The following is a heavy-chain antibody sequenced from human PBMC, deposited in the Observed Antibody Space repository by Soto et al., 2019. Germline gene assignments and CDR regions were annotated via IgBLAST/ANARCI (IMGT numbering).Heavy chain of an antibody. Sequence: SETLSLTCTVSGGSISSYYWSWIRQPPGKGLEWIGYIYYSGSTNYNPSLKSRVTISVDTSKNQFSLKLSSVTAADTAVYYCARSARDRSSGSYYLNWFDPWGQGTLVTVYS. V-gene: IGHV4-59*01. CDR2: IYYSGST. CDR3: ARSARDRSSGSYYLNWFDP. J-gene: IGHJ5*02. CDR1: GGSISSYY. D-gene: IGHD1-26*01.